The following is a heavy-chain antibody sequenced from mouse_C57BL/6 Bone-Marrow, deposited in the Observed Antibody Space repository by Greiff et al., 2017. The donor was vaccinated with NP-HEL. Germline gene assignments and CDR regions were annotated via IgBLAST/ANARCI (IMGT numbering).Heavy chain of an antibody. D-gene: IGHD4-1*01. CDR1: GFSLTSYG. CDR2: IWGVGST. Sequence: VAPSQSLSITCTVSGFSLTSYGVDWVRQSPGKGLEWLGVIWGVGSTNYNSALKSRLSISKDNSKSQVFLKMNSLQTDDTAMYYCASRGKTGTSFAYWGQGTLVTVSA. J-gene: IGHJ3*01. V-gene: IGHV2-6*01. CDR3: ASRGKTGTSFAY.